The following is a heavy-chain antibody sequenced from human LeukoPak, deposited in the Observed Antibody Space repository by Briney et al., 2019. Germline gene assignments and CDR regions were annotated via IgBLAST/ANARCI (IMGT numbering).Heavy chain of an antibody. CDR3: ARGVYSSSWYEASGAFDI. V-gene: IGHV3-11*01. J-gene: IGHJ3*02. Sequence: GGSLRLSCAASGFTFSDYYMSWIRQAPGKGLEWVSYISSSGSTIYYADSVKGRFTISRDNSKNTLYLQMNSLRAEDTAVYYCARGVYSSSWYEASGAFDIWGQGTMVTVSS. CDR1: GFTFSDYY. D-gene: IGHD6-13*01. CDR2: ISSSGSTI.